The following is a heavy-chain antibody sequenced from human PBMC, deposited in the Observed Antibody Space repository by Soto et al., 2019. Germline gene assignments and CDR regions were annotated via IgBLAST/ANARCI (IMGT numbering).Heavy chain of an antibody. Sequence: QVQLVQSGAEVKKPGASVKVSCKASGYTFTSYYMHWVRQAPGQGLEWMGIINPSGGSTSYAQKFQGRVTMTRDKSTSTGYMELSSLRSEDTAVYYGARDYRVVVVAAGLYYFDYWGQGTLVTVSS. D-gene: IGHD2-15*01. CDR1: GYTFTSYY. J-gene: IGHJ4*02. V-gene: IGHV1-46*01. CDR3: ARDYRVVVVAAGLYYFDY. CDR2: INPSGGST.